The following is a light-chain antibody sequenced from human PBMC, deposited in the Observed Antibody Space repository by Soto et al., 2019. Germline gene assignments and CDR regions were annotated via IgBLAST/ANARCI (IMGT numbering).Light chain of an antibody. CDR1: QSVSTY. CDR3: QSRAPSPLT. Sequence: EIVLTQSPATLSLSPGDRATLSCRASQSVSTYLAWYQQKPGQPPSLLIYDAFYRATGIPDRFSGSGSGTDFTLTISSLEPDDFSVYYWQSRAPSPLTFGGGTKVEVK. J-gene: IGKJ4*01. CDR2: DAF. V-gene: IGKV3-11*01.